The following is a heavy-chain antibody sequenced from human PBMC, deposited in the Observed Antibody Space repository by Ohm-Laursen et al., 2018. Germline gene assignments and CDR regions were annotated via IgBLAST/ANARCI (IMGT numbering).Heavy chain of an antibody. Sequence: SVKVSCKVSGYTFDSFGITWVRQAPGQGLEWMGWISPYSGQTKYALKLQGRVTMTTDTSTSTAYMDVRGLRSDDTAVYYCARACTSRAFDIWGQGTMVTVSS. CDR2: ISPYSGQT. V-gene: IGHV1-18*01. CDR3: ARACTSRAFDI. D-gene: IGHD2-2*01. CDR1: GYTFDSFG. J-gene: IGHJ3*02.